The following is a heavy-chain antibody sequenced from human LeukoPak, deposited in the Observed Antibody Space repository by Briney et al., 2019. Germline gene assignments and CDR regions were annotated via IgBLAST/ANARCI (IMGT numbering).Heavy chain of an antibody. Sequence: SETLSLTCTVSGGSISSYYWSWIRQPPGKGLEWIGYIYYSGSTYYNPSLKSRVTISVDTSKNQFSLKLSSVTAADTAVYYCARAQVVAALFGSGYYGMDVWGQGTTVTVSS. V-gene: IGHV4-59*08. CDR1: GGSISSYY. D-gene: IGHD2-15*01. CDR3: ARAQVVAALFGSGYYGMDV. CDR2: IYYSGST. J-gene: IGHJ6*02.